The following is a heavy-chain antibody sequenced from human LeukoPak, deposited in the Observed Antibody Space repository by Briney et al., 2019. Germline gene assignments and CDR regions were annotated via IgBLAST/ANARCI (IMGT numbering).Heavy chain of an antibody. Sequence: GGSLRLSCAASGFTFSSYGMTWVRQAPGKGLEWVSYISSSSSTIYYADSVKGRFTISRDNAKNSLYLQMNSLRAEDTAVYYCARESRTASTKTAYYYYMDVWGKGTTVTVSS. CDR1: GFTFSSYG. CDR3: ARESRTASTKTAYYYYMDV. J-gene: IGHJ6*03. D-gene: IGHD5-18*01. V-gene: IGHV3-48*01. CDR2: ISSSSSTI.